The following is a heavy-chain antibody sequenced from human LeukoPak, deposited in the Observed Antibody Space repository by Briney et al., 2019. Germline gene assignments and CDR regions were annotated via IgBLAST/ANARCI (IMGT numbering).Heavy chain of an antibody. CDR2: INPNSGGT. Sequence: ASVKVSCKASGYTFTGYYMHWVRQAPGQGLEWMGWINPNSGGTNYAQKFQGRVTTTRDTPIRTAYMELSRLRSDDTAVYYCARDPSYLTTVTTPDDYWGQGTLVTVSS. D-gene: IGHD4-17*01. CDR3: ARDPSYLTTVTTPDDY. V-gene: IGHV1-2*02. J-gene: IGHJ4*02. CDR1: GYTFTGYY.